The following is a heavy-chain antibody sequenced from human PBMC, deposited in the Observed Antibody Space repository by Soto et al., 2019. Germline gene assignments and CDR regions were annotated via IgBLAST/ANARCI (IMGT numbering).Heavy chain of an antibody. Sequence: QVQLVQSGAEVKKPGSSVKVSCTASGGTFSNYAISWVRQAPGQGLEWMGGIIVLFGTTNYAQKFRGRLTVTADESTSTVYMELGSLRFDDTAIYYWARERGSSWYNWFDPWGQGNLVTVSS. CDR1: GGTFSNYA. CDR2: IIVLFGTT. V-gene: IGHV1-69*01. CDR3: ARERGSSWYNWFDP. D-gene: IGHD6-13*01. J-gene: IGHJ5*02.